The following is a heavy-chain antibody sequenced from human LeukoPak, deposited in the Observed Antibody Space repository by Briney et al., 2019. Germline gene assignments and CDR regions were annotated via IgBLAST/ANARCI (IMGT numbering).Heavy chain of an antibody. V-gene: IGHV3-48*04. CDR3: ARGRQTANDY. D-gene: IGHD5-18*01. Sequence: GGSLRLSCAASGFTFSSYSMNWVRQAPGKGLEWVSGISWNSGSIGYADSVKGRFTISRDNAKNTLYLQMNSLRAEDTAVYYCARGRQTANDYWGQGTLVTVSS. CDR2: ISWNSGSI. J-gene: IGHJ4*02. CDR1: GFTFSSYS.